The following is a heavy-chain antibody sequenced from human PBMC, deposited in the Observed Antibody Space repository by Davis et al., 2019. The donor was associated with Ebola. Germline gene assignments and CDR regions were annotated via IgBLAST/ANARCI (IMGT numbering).Heavy chain of an antibody. CDR1: GGSISNGDYS. CDR3: ARVRGNYYSYMDV. D-gene: IGHD1-1*01. V-gene: IGHV4-61*08. J-gene: IGHJ6*03. Sequence: SETLSLTCTVSGGSISNGDYSWSWIRQPPGKGLEWIGYIYYSGRTSYNPSLKSRVTISVDTSKNQFSLKLSSMTAADTAVYYCARVRGNYYSYMDVWGKGTTVTVS. CDR2: IYYSGRT.